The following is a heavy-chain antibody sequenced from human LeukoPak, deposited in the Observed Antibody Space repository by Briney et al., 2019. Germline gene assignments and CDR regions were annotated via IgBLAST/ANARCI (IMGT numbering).Heavy chain of an antibody. CDR3: TRDRPSGSYYFEQ. V-gene: IGHV1-18*01. CDR2: ISAYNGDS. Sequence: GASVTVSCKASGYTFTRSGISWVRQAPGQGLEWMGWISAYNGDSRYAQNLQGRLTMTTDTSTSTAYMELRSLRSDDTAIYYCTRDRPSGSYYFEQWGQGTPVTVSS. J-gene: IGHJ4*02. D-gene: IGHD3-10*01. CDR1: GYTFTRSG.